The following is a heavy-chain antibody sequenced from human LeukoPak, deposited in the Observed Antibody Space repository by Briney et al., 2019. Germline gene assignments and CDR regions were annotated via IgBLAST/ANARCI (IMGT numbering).Heavy chain of an antibody. Sequence: GGSLRLSCAASGFTFSSYEMNWVRQAPGKGLEWVSYISSSGSTIYYADSVKGRFTISRDNAKNSLYLQMNSLRAEDTALYYCALLAATDAFDIWGQGTMVTVSS. CDR2: ISSSGSTI. CDR3: ALLAATDAFDI. V-gene: IGHV3-48*03. CDR1: GFTFSSYE. D-gene: IGHD2-15*01. J-gene: IGHJ3*02.